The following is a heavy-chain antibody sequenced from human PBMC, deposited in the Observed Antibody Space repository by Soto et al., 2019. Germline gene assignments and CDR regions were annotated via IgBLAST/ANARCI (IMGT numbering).Heavy chain of an antibody. V-gene: IGHV3-9*01. J-gene: IGHJ6*03. CDR3: ARPLGQLLFYYYYYYMDV. D-gene: IGHD2-2*01. CDR2: ISWNSGSI. CDR1: GFTFDDYA. Sequence: GGSLRLSCAASGFTFDDYAMHWVRQAPGKGLEWVSGISWNSGSIGYADSVKGRFTISRDNAKNSLYLQMNSLRAEDTAVYYCARPLGQLLFYYYYYYMDVWGKGTTVTVSS.